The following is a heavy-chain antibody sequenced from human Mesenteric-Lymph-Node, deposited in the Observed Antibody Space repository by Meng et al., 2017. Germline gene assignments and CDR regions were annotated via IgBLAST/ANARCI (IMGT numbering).Heavy chain of an antibody. D-gene: IGHD3-10*01. CDR2: IYYSGST. Sequence: SETLSPTCTVSGGSISSYYWSWIRQPPGKGLEWIGYIYYSGSTNYNPSLKSRVTISVDTSKNQFSLKLSSVTAADTAVYYCARDYGSVDWGQGTLVTVSS. CDR3: ARDYGSVD. CDR1: GGSISSYY. V-gene: IGHV4-59*01. J-gene: IGHJ4*02.